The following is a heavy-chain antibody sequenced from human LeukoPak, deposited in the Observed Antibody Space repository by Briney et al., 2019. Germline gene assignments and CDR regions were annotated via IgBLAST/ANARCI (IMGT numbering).Heavy chain of an antibody. V-gene: IGHV1-18*01. CDR2: ISAYNGNT. CDR3: AKDLWPMVRGVPQGLIDY. Sequence: ASVKVSCKASGYTFTSYGISWVRQAPGQGLEWMGWISAYNGNTNYAQKLQGRVTMTTDTSTSTAYMELRSLRSDDTAVYYCAKDLWPMVRGVPQGLIDYWGQGTLVTVSS. CDR1: GYTFTSYG. D-gene: IGHD3-10*01. J-gene: IGHJ4*02.